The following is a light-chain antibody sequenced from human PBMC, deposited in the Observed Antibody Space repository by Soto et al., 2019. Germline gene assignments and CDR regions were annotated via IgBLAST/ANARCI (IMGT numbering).Light chain of an antibody. CDR1: QTISSSY. Sequence: EMALKQSPGTLSLSQGERAILSCRASQTISSSYLAWYQQKPGQAPRLLIYGASSRATGIPDRFSGSGSGTDFSLTISRLEPEDFAVYYCQHFGSSRGTFGQGTKVDIK. J-gene: IGKJ1*01. V-gene: IGKV3-20*01. CDR3: QHFGSSRGT. CDR2: GAS.